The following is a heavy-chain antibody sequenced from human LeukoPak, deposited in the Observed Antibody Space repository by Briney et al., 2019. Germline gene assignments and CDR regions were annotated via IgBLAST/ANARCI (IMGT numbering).Heavy chain of an antibody. CDR3: ARGAPLGSYYYYALDD. CDR1: GFTFSNYA. V-gene: IGHV3-64*01. J-gene: IGHJ6*02. D-gene: IGHD1-26*01. Sequence: GGSLRLSCAASGFTFSNYAIYWVRQAPGKGLEFVSLISSNGGSTYYANSVKGRFTISRDNSKNTVFLQMGSLRTEDMAVYYCARGAPLGSYYYYALDDWGQGTTVTVSS. CDR2: ISSNGGST.